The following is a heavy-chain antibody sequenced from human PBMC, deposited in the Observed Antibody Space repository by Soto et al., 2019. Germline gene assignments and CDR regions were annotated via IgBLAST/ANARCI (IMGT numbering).Heavy chain of an antibody. CDR2: IWYDGSNK. CDR1: GFTFSSYG. J-gene: IGHJ4*02. V-gene: IGHV3-33*01. D-gene: IGHD1-26*01. Sequence: QVQLVESGGGVVQPGRSLRLSCAASGFTFSSYGMHWVRQAPGKGLEWVAVIWYDGSNKYYADSVKGRFTISRDNSKTTLYLQMTSLRAEDTAVYYRARDVGATEYYFDYWGQGTLVTVSS. CDR3: ARDVGATEYYFDY.